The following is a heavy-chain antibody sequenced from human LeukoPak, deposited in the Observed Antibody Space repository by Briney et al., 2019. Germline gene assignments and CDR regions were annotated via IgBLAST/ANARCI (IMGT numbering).Heavy chain of an antibody. CDR1: GYTFTGYY. Sequence: ATVKVSCKASGYTFTGYYMHWVRQAPGQGLEWMGWIYPNSGGTKYAQKFQGRVTMTRDTSISTAYLELSRLRSDDTAVYYCAREHMTRVTLDYWGQGTLVTVSS. V-gene: IGHV1-2*02. CDR3: AREHMTRVTLDY. CDR2: IYPNSGGT. D-gene: IGHD4-17*01. J-gene: IGHJ4*02.